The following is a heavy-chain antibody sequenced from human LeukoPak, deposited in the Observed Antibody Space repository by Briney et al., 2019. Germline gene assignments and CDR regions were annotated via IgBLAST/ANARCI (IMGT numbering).Heavy chain of an antibody. D-gene: IGHD6-19*01. CDR2: IKQDGSER. CDR3: VRDVGWYRFDY. V-gene: IGHV3-7*03. J-gene: IGHJ4*02. CDR1: GFTFSDFW. Sequence: PGGSLRLSCAASGFTFSDFWMTWIRQPPGQGLEWVAHIKQDGSERKYVDSVKGRFTISRDNAKKSLYLQMNSLRAEDTAIYYCVRDVGWYRFDYWGQGALVIVSS.